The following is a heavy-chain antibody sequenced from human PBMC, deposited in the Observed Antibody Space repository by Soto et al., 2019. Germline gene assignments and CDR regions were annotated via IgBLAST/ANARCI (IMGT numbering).Heavy chain of an antibody. CDR2: MNPNSGNT. V-gene: IGHV1-8*01. CDR1: GYTFTSYD. J-gene: IGHJ4*02. D-gene: IGHD5-18*01. Sequence: VKVSCKASGYTFTSYDINWVRQATGQGLEWMGWMNPNSGNTGYAQKFQGRVTMTRNTSISTAYMELSSLRAEDTAVYYCAKDQVQLWFRDFDYWGQGTLVTVSS. CDR3: AKDQVQLWFRDFDY.